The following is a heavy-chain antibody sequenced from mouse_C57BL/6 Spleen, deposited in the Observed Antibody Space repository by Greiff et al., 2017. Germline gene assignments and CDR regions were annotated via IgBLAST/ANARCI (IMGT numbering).Heavy chain of an antibody. CDR1: GFTFSSYA. J-gene: IGHJ1*03. CDR3: TRSGAYYSNFWYFDV. Sequence: DVMLVESGEGLVKPGGSLNLSCAASGFTFSSYAMSWVRQTPEKRLEWVAYISSGGDYIYYADTVKGRFTISRDNARNTLYLQMSSLKSEDTAMYYCTRSGAYYSNFWYFDVWGTGTTVTVSS. CDR2: ISSGGDYI. D-gene: IGHD2-5*01. V-gene: IGHV5-9-1*02.